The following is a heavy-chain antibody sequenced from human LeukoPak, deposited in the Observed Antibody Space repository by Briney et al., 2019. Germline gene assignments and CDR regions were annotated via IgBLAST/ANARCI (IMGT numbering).Heavy chain of an antibody. CDR3: AKDLGQWEPPGRSHAFDI. D-gene: IGHD1-26*01. Sequence: GGSLRLSCAASGFTFSSYGMHWVRQAPGKGLEWVAVISYDGSNKYYADSVKGRFTISRDNSKNTLYLQMNSLRAEDTAVYYCAKDLGQWEPPGRSHAFDIWGQGTMVTVSS. J-gene: IGHJ3*02. CDR1: GFTFSSYG. CDR2: ISYDGSNK. V-gene: IGHV3-30*18.